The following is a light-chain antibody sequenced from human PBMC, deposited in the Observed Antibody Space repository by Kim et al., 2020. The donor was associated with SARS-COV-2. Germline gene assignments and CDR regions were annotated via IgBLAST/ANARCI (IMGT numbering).Light chain of an antibody. J-gene: IGLJ3*02. Sequence: QSALTQPASVSGSPGQSITISCTGTSTDVGGYDFVSWYQQHPGKVPKLILYDVTKRHSGVSSRFSGSKSGNTASLTISGLQAEDEADYYCSSYTIRSTFVCGGGTQLTVL. V-gene: IGLV2-14*03. CDR2: DVT. CDR3: SSYTIRSTFV. CDR1: STDVGGYDF.